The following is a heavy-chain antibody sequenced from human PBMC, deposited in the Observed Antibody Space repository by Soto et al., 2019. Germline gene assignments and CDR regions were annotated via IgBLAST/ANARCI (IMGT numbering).Heavy chain of an antibody. D-gene: IGHD6-6*01. J-gene: IGHJ2*01. CDR2: IFSLDEK. V-gene: IGHV2-26*01. CDR3: ARIIAARRYWYFDV. Sequence: QVTLKESGPVLVKPTETLTLTCTVSGFSLSNAEMGVTWISQPPGKALEWLAHIFSLDEKSYRTSLKNRLTSAKGTSRSQVALTMANLDPVDTATYYCARIIAARRYWYFDVWGRGTLVSVSS. CDR1: GFSLSNAEMG.